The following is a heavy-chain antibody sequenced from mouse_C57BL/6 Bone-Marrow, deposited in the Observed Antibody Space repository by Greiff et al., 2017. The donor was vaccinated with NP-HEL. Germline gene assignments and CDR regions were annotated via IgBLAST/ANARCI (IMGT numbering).Heavy chain of an antibody. Sequence: VQLQQPGAELVKPGASVKLSCKASGYTFTSYWMHWVKQRPGQGLEWIGMIHPTSGSTNYNEKFKSKATLTVDKSSSTAYMQLSSLTSEDSAVYYCARGVYYGSSDWYFDVWGTGTTVTVSS. CDR3: ARGVYYGSSDWYFDV. CDR1: GYTFTSYW. V-gene: IGHV1-64*01. J-gene: IGHJ1*03. D-gene: IGHD1-1*01. CDR2: IHPTSGST.